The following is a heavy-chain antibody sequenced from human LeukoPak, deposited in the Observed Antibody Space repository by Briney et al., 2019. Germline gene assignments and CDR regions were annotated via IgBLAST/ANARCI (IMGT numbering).Heavy chain of an antibody. CDR3: ARDPDYYGSGSSYAFDI. Sequence: PGGSLRLSCAASGFTFSDYYMSWIRQAPGKGLEWVSYISSSSSYTNYADSVKGRFTISRDNAKNSLYLQMNSLRAEDTAVYYCARDPDYYGSGSSYAFDIWGQGTMVTVSS. CDR1: GFTFSDYY. CDR2: ISSSSSYT. J-gene: IGHJ3*02. V-gene: IGHV3-11*05. D-gene: IGHD3-10*01.